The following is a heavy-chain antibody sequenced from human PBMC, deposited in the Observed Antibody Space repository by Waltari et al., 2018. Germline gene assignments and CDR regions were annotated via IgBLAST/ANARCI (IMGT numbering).Heavy chain of an antibody. CDR1: GGSISSGSYY. Sequence: QVQLQESGPGLVKPSQTLSLTCTVSGGSISSGSYYWSWIRQPAGKGLEWIGRIYTSGRTNYIPSLKSRVTISVDTSKNQFSLKLSSVTAADTAVYYCAREGQVVVPAATESYYYYYMDVWGKGTTVTVSS. J-gene: IGHJ6*03. V-gene: IGHV4-61*02. CDR3: AREGQVVVPAATESYYYYYMDV. D-gene: IGHD2-2*01. CDR2: IYTSGRT.